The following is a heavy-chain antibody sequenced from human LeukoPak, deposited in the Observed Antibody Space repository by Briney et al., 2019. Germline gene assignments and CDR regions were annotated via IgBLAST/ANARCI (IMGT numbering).Heavy chain of an antibody. J-gene: IGHJ4*02. V-gene: IGHV3-30*18. Sequence: GGSLRLSCAASGFTFSSYGMHWVRQAPGKGLEWVAVISYDGSNKYYADPVKGRFTISRDNSKNTLYLQMNSLRAEDTAVYYCAKEITMIVVVTDDYWGQGTLVTVSS. D-gene: IGHD3-22*01. CDR1: GFTFSSYG. CDR2: ISYDGSNK. CDR3: AKEITMIVVVTDDY.